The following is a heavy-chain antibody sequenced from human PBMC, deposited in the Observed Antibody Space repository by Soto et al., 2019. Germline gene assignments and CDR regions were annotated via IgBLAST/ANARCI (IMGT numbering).Heavy chain of an antibody. V-gene: IGHV3-30*18. J-gene: IGHJ3*02. CDR3: AKGPAKTGDQARSAFDI. Sequence: GGPLRLSCAASGFTFSSYGMHWVSQAPGKGLEWVAVISYDGSNKYYADSVKGRFTISRDNSKNTLYLQMNSLRAEDTAVYYCAKGPAKTGDQARSAFDIWGQGTMVTVSS. D-gene: IGHD7-27*01. CDR2: ISYDGSNK. CDR1: GFTFSSYG.